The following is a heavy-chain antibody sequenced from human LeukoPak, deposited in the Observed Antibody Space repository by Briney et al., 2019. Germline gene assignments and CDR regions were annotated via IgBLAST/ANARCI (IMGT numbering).Heavy chain of an antibody. CDR1: GYTFTGYY. CDR2: IDPKSGGT. J-gene: IGHJ4*02. V-gene: IGHV1-2*02. CDR3: ARDRLSAALGGG. D-gene: IGHD3-16*01. Sequence: AAVKVSCKASGYTFTGYYMQWVGQARGQGREGMGWIDPKSGGTNYAQKFQGRVTITRDTSITTAYMELSRLRSDDTAVYYCARDRLSAALGGGWGQGTLVTVSS.